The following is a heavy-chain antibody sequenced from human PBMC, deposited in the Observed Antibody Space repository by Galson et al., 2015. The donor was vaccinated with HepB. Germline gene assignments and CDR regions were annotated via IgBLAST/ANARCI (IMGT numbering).Heavy chain of an antibody. V-gene: IGHV1-18*01. J-gene: IGHJ3*01. CDR1: GYTFTSYG. Sequence: SVKVSCKASGYTFTSYGISWVRQAPGQGLEWMGWISAYNGNTNYAQKLQGRVTMTTDTSTSTAYMELRSLRSDDTAVYYCARERYDYGDYVDLYSDWGQGTMVTVSS. CDR2: ISAYNGNT. CDR3: ARERYDYGDYVDLYSD. D-gene: IGHD4-17*01.